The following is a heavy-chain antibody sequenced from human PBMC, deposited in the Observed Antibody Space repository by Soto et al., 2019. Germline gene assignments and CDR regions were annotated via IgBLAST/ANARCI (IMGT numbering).Heavy chain of an antibody. CDR2: IIPILGIA. CDR3: ARGGTSSLLY. CDR1: GGTLSSNT. Sequence: GASVKVSCKACGGTLSSNTISWVRQAPGQGLEWMGRIIPILGIANYAQKFQGRVTITADKSTSTAYMELSSLRSEDTAVYYCARGGTSSLLYWGQGTLVTVSS. D-gene: IGHD3-16*01. J-gene: IGHJ4*02. V-gene: IGHV1-69*02.